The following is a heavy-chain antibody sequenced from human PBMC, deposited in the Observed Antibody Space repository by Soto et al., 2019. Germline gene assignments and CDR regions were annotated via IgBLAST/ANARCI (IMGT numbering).Heavy chain of an antibody. D-gene: IGHD2-15*01. J-gene: IGHJ4*02. Sequence: EVQLVESGGGLVQPGGSLRLSCVDSTFTFSSNRMSWVRQAPGKGLEWVANIKQEGSEKYYVDSVKGRFTISRDNAKNSLFLQMNSLRAEDTALYYCARRYCSGASCCFDDWGQGTLVTVSS. CDR1: TFTFSSNR. V-gene: IGHV3-7*01. CDR2: IKQEGSEK. CDR3: ARRYCSGASCCFDD.